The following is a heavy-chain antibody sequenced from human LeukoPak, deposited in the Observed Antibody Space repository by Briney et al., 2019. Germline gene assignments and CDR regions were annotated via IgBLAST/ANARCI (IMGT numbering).Heavy chain of an antibody. CDR2: VGGTDGRT. CDR3: AKDGSYYFDY. CDR1: GFPFSTYN. J-gene: IGHJ4*02. Sequence: GGTLTLSCAVSGFPFSTYNMNWVRQAPGKGLEWVSAVGGTDGRTYYAALVKGRFTIYRDNSKNTLYLQMNSLRAEDTAVYYCAKDGSYYFDYWGQGTLVTVSS. V-gene: IGHV3-23*01.